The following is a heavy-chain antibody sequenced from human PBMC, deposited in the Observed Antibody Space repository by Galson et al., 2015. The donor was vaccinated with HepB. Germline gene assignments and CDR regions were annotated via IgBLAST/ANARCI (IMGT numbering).Heavy chain of an antibody. CDR1: GFTFSNAW. J-gene: IGHJ6*02. D-gene: IGHD5-12*01. Sequence: SLRLSCAASGFTFSNAWMSWVRQAPGKGLEWVGRIKSKTDGGTTDYAAPVKGRFTISRDDSKNTLYPQMNSLKTEDTAVYYCTSRPLRSKYYYYGMDVWGQGTTVTVSS. V-gene: IGHV3-15*01. CDR2: IKSKTDGGTT. CDR3: TSRPLRSKYYYYGMDV.